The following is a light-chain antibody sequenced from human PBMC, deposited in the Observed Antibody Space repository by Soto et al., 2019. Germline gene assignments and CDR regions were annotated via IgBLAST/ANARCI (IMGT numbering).Light chain of an antibody. CDR3: QQHNSFSIT. CDR2: KAS. CDR1: ESISRW. V-gene: IGKV1-5*03. J-gene: IGKJ5*01. Sequence: DIQMTQSPSTLSASLGGRFTITCLASESISRWLALYQQKPGKAPKLLIYKASSLESGVPSRFSGSGSGTEFTLTINSLQADDFATYYCQQHNSFSITFGQGTRLEIK.